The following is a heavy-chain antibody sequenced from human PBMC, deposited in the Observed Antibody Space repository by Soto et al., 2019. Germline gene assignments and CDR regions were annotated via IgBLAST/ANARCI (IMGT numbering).Heavy chain of an antibody. J-gene: IGHJ5*02. D-gene: IGHD1-26*01. Sequence: GGSLRLSCAASGFTFSSYGMHWVRQAPGKGLEWVAVIWYDGSNKYYADSVKGRFTISRDNSKNTLYLQMNSLRAEDTAVYYCAREALVGATNYWFDPWGQGTLVTVS. CDR2: IWYDGSNK. CDR1: GFTFSSYG. V-gene: IGHV3-33*01. CDR3: AREALVGATNYWFDP.